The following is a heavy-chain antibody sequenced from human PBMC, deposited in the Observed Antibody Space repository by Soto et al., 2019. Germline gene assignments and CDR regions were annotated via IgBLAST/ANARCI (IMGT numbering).Heavy chain of an antibody. CDR3: ARSSLGGFDY. CDR2: IKQDGGEK. J-gene: IGHJ4*02. Sequence: EVQLVESGGGLVQPGGSLRLSCAASGFTFNSHWMNWVRQAPGKGLEWVANIKQDGGEKYYVDSVKGRFTISRDNARNSRYLQMNGLRAEDTALYYCARSSLGGFDYWGRGALVTVSS. V-gene: IGHV3-7*01. CDR1: GFTFNSHW. D-gene: IGHD3-16*01.